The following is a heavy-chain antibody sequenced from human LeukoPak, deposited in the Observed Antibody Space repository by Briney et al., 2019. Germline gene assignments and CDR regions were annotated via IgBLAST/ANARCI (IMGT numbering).Heavy chain of an antibody. CDR3: VKNDGWFHLAQ. V-gene: IGHV3-7*03. D-gene: IGHD6-19*01. J-gene: IGHJ4*02. CDR2: IKTNGSET. Sequence: GGSLRLSCAASGFYFRDHWMDWVRQAPGKGLEWVGHIKTNGSETYYLDSLKGRISISRDNTNNALYLQMNSLRVEDTAVYYCVKNDGWFHLAQWGQGTLVTVSS. CDR1: GFYFRDHW.